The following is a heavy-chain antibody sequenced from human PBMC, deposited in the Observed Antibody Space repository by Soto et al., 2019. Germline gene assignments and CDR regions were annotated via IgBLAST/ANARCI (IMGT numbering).Heavy chain of an antibody. D-gene: IGHD4-17*01. J-gene: IGHJ4*02. Sequence: SVKVSCKASGGTFSSYTISWVRQAPGQGLEWMGRIIPILGIANYAQKFQGRVTITADKSTSTAYMELSSLRSEDTAVYYCARDNVDYGDYARDFDYWGQGTLVTVSS. CDR3: ARDNVDYGDYARDFDY. CDR1: GGTFSSYT. V-gene: IGHV1-69*04. CDR2: IIPILGIA.